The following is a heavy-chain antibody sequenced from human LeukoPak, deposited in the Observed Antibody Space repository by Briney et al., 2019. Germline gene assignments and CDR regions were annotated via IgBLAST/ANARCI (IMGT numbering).Heavy chain of an antibody. J-gene: IGHJ4*02. CDR1: GGSFSGYY. Sequence: SETLSLTCAVYGGSFSGYYWSWIRQPPRKGLEWIGEINHSGSTNYNPSLKSRVTISVDTSKNQFSLKLSSVTAADTAVYYCARGSGWFGELLFDYWGQGTLVTVSS. D-gene: IGHD3-10*01. V-gene: IGHV4-34*01. CDR3: ARGSGWFGELLFDY. CDR2: INHSGST.